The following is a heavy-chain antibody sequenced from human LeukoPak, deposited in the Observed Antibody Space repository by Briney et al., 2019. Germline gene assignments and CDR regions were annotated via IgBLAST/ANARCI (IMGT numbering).Heavy chain of an antibody. J-gene: IGHJ4*02. V-gene: IGHV3-48*04. CDR3: ARRGYFDY. Sequence: GGSLRLSCAASAFTFSSYSMNWVRQAPGKGLEWVSYISNSGSTIYYADSVKGRFTISRDNAKNSLYLQLNSLRAEDTALYYCARRGYFDYWGQGTLVTVSS. CDR2: ISNSGSTI. CDR1: AFTFSSYS.